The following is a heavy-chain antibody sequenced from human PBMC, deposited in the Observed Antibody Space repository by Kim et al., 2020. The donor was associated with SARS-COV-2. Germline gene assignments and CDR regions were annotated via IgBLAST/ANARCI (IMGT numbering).Heavy chain of an antibody. Sequence: SETLSLTCTVSGGSVSSGSYYWSWIRQPPGKGLEWIGYIYYSGSTNYNPSLKSRVTISVDTSKNQFSLKLSSVTAADTAVYYCARGAMYSSGWYDYWGQGTLVTVSS. CDR2: IYYSGST. J-gene: IGHJ4*02. D-gene: IGHD6-19*01. V-gene: IGHV4-61*01. CDR3: ARGAMYSSGWYDY. CDR1: GGSVSSGSYY.